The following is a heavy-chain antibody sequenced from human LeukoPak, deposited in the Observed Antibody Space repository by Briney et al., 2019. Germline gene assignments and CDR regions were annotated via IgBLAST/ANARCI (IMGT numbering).Heavy chain of an antibody. J-gene: IGHJ4*02. CDR1: GFAFSTCA. Sequence: GGSLRLSCEASGFAFSTCAMSWVRQAPGKGLEWVSVIYSGGSTYYADSVKGRFTISRDNSKNTLYLQMNSLRAEDTAVYYCARGARGYDILTGYYSNRYFDYWGQGTLVTVSS. D-gene: IGHD3-9*01. CDR2: IYSGGST. V-gene: IGHV3-66*01. CDR3: ARGARGYDILTGYYSNRYFDY.